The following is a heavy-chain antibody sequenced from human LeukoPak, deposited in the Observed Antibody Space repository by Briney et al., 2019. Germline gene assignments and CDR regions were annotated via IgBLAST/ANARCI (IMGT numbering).Heavy chain of an antibody. CDR2: ISYDGSNK. D-gene: IGHD1-26*01. V-gene: IGHV3-30*18. CDR3: AKAQIVGATNYYYYYMDV. Sequence: GGSLRLSCAASGFTFSSYGMHWVRQAPGKGLEWVAVISYDGSNKYYADSVKGRFTISRDNSKNTLYLQMNSLRAEDTAVYYCAKAQIVGATNYYYYYMDVWGKGTTVTISS. J-gene: IGHJ6*03. CDR1: GFTFSSYG.